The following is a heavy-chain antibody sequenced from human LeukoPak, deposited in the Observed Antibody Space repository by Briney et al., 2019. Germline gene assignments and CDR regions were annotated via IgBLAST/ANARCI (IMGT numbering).Heavy chain of an antibody. Sequence: GGSLRLSCPASGLTVTNAWMNWVRQAPGEGLDWVGRIASKTDGGATDYAAPVKGRFTISRDDSKNTLNLQMNSLKTEDTAVYYCTTGIRGDWGQGTLVTVSS. CDR3: TTGIRGD. V-gene: IGHV3-15*07. J-gene: IGHJ4*02. D-gene: IGHD3-10*01. CDR1: GLTVTNAW. CDR2: IASKTDGGAT.